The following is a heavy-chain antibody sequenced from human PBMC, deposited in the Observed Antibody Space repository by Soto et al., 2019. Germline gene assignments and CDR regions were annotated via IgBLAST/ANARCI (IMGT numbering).Heavy chain of an antibody. D-gene: IGHD6-13*01. CDR2: IYSGGST. CDR1: GFTVSSNY. Sequence: GGSLRLSCAASGFTVSSNYMSWVRQAPGKGLEWVSVIYSGGSTYYADSVKGRFTISRDNSKNTLYLQMNSLRAEDTAVYYCARAGYSSSWYGVYYYYGMDVWGQGTTVTVSS. J-gene: IGHJ6*02. CDR3: ARAGYSSSWYGVYYYYGMDV. V-gene: IGHV3-53*01.